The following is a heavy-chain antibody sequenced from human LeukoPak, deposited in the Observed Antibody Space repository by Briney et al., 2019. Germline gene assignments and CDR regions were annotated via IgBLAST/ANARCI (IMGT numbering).Heavy chain of an antibody. CDR1: GGSISASTYY. D-gene: IGHD2-2*01. Sequence: PSETLSLTCTVSGGSISASTYYWGWIRQPPGKGLEWIGSIYYSGSTYYNPSLKSRVTISVDTSKNQFSLKLSSVTAADTAVYYCARGDNVVVVPAGRRLGAFDYWGQGTLVTVSS. CDR2: IYYSGST. V-gene: IGHV4-39*01. CDR3: ARGDNVVVVPAGRRLGAFDY. J-gene: IGHJ4*02.